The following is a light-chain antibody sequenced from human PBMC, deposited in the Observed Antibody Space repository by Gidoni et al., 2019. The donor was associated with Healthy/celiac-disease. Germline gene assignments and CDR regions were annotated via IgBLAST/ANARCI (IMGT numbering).Light chain of an antibody. V-gene: IGKV3-15*01. CDR1: QSVSSN. CDR3: QQYNNWPPIIT. CDR2: GAS. J-gene: IGKJ5*01. Sequence: EIVMTQSPATLSESPGERATLSCRASQSVSSNLAWYQQKPGQAPRLLIYGASTRATGIPARFSGSGSGTEFTLTISSLQSEDFAVYYCQQYNNWPPIITFGQGTRLEIK.